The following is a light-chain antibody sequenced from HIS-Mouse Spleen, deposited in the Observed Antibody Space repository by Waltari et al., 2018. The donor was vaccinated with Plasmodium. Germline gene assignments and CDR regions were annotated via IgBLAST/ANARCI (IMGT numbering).Light chain of an antibody. J-gene: IGLJ3*02. V-gene: IGLV3-10*01. CDR3: YSTDSSGNHLWV. CDR2: EDS. Sequence: SYELTQPPPVSVSPGQTARFTCSGDALPKKYASWYQQKSGQAPVLVIYEDSKRPSGIPERFSGSSSGTMATLTISGAQVEDEADYYCYSTDSSGNHLWVFGGGTKLTVL. CDR1: ALPKKY.